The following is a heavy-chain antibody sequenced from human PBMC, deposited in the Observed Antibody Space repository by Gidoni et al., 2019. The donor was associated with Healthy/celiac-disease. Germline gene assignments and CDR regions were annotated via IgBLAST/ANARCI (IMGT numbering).Heavy chain of an antibody. Sequence: EVQLLESGGGLVQPGGSLRLSCAAAGLTISSYAMRRVRQAPGKGLEWVSAISGSGGSTYYADSVKGRFTISRDNSKNTLYLQMNSLRAEDTAVYYCAKEVTTVTTYAFDIWGQGTMVTVSS. CDR3: AKEVTTVTTYAFDI. V-gene: IGHV3-23*01. J-gene: IGHJ3*02. CDR1: GLTISSYA. CDR2: ISGSGGST. D-gene: IGHD4-17*01.